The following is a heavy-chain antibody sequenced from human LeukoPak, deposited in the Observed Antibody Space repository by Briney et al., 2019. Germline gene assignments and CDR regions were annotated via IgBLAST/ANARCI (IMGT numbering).Heavy chain of an antibody. D-gene: IGHD1-14*01. CDR1: GFTFSSYG. CDR3: GSYRDAFDI. Sequence: GSLRLSCAASGFTFSSYGMHWVRQPPGKGLEWIGEINHRRSTNYNPSLKSRVTMSVDTSKNQFSLNLSSVTAADTAVYYCGSYRDAFDIWGQGTMVTVSS. CDR2: INHRRST. J-gene: IGHJ3*02. V-gene: IGHV4-34*01.